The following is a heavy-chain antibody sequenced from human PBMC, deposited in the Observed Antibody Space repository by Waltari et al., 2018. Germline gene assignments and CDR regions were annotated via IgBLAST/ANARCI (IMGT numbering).Heavy chain of an antibody. CDR3: TATSGIPVGNPSYYYAMDV. J-gene: IGHJ6*02. CDR2: IKSKTDGGTT. V-gene: IGHV3-15*01. D-gene: IGHD6-13*01. Sequence: EAQLVESGGGLVKPGGSLRLYCAGSGFSFSDAWLSWVRQAPGKGLEWVGRIKSKTDGGTTDYATPVKGRISMSRDDSNNSVYLEMIRLKTEDSAIYYCTATSGIPVGNPSYYYAMDVWGQGTTVTVSS. CDR1: GFSFSDAW.